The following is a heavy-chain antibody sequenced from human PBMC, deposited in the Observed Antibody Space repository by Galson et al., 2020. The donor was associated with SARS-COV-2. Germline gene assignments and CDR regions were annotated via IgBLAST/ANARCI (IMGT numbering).Heavy chain of an antibody. Sequence: GESLKISCAASGFTFSSYAMHWVRQAPGKGLEWVAVISYDGSNKYYADSVKGRFTISRDNSKNTLYLQMNSLRAEDTAVYYCARSGSGGYKGWFDPGGQGTLVTVSS. D-gene: IGHD3-10*01. CDR3: ARSGSGGYKGWFDP. CDR1: GFTFSSYA. V-gene: IGHV3-30*04. J-gene: IGHJ5*02. CDR2: ISYDGSNK.